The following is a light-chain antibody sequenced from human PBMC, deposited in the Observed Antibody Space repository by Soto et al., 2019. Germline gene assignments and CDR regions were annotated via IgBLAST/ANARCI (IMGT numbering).Light chain of an antibody. CDR3: SSYTSSSTWV. J-gene: IGLJ3*02. CDR2: EVT. V-gene: IGLV2-14*01. CDR1: SSDVGTYNY. Sequence: QSVLTQPASVSGSPGQSITISCTGTSSDVGTYNYVSWYQQHPGKAPKLMIYEVTNRPSGVSKRFSGSKSGNAASLTISGLQAEDGADYYCSSYTSSSTWVFGGGTKLTVL.